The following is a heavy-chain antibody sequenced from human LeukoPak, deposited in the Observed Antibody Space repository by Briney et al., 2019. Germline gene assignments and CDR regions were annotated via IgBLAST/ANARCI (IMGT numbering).Heavy chain of an antibody. CDR2: NSGGSS. D-gene: IGHD6-19*01. J-gene: IGHJ4*02. CDR3: AKDYPRYSSGWSERLDY. CDR1: GFTFSTYG. V-gene: IGHV3-23*01. Sequence: GGSLRLSCAASGFTFSTYGVYWVRQAPGKGLEWVSSNSGGSSYYADSVKGRFTISRDNSKNTMYLQMNSLRAEDTAVYYCAKDYPRYSSGWSERLDYWGQGTLVTVSS.